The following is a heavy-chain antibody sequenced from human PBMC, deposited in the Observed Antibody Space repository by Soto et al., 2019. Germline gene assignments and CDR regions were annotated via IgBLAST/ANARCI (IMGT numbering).Heavy chain of an antibody. J-gene: IGHJ1*01. CDR1: GYTFTGYY. D-gene: IGHD6-13*01. Sequence: ASVKVSCKASGYTFTGYYMHWLLQAPGQGLEWMGWINPNSGGTNYAQKFQGWVTMTRDTSISTAYMELSRLRSDDTAVYYCARGYSSSWTQEYFQHWGQGTLVTVSS. CDR3: ARGYSSSWTQEYFQH. CDR2: INPNSGGT. V-gene: IGHV1-2*04.